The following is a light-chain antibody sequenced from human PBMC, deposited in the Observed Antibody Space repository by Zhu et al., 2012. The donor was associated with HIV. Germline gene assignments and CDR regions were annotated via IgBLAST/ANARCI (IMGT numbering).Light chain of an antibody. CDR3: QQSFSTPLT. CDR2: AAF. CDR1: QSISNH. J-gene: IGKJ4*01. V-gene: IGKV1-39*01. Sequence: DIQVTQSPSSLSASVGDRVTITCRASQSISNHLNWYQQKPGKAPKLLIYAAFSLQSGVPSRFSGSGSGSLFTLTISSLQPEDFATYYCQQSFSTPLTFGGGTKVEIK.